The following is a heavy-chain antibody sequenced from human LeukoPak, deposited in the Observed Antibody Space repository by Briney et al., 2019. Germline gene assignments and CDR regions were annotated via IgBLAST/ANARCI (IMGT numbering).Heavy chain of an antibody. D-gene: IGHD4-17*01. V-gene: IGHV3-23*01. J-gene: IGHJ4*02. CDR1: GFTLSIYA. Sequence: PGGSLRLSCAASGFTLSIYAMRWVRQAPGKGLEWVSVISGSGGSTYYADSVKGRFTISRDNSKNTVYLQVNSLRAEDTAVYYCAKDNGDSVGYFDYWGQGTLVTVSS. CDR2: ISGSGGST. CDR3: AKDNGDSVGYFDY.